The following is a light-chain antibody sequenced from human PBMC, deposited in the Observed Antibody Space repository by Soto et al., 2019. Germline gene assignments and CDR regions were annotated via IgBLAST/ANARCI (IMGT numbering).Light chain of an antibody. CDR1: SGSIASNY. CDR2: EDN. CDR3: PSYDSNDPVV. V-gene: IGLV6-57*04. Sequence: NFMLTQPHSVSESPGKTVTISCTRSSGSIASNYVQWYQQRPGSAPTTVLYEDNQRPPVVPDRFSGSIDSSSNSASLTISELKNEDEANCCCPSYDSNDPVVFGGGTKLAVL. J-gene: IGLJ2*01.